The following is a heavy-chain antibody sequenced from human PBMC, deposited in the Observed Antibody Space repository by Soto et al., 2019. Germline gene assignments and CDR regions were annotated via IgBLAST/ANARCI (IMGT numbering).Heavy chain of an antibody. J-gene: IGHJ5*02. CDR1: GGSISSGGYY. D-gene: IGHD3-16*01. V-gene: IGHV4-31*03. Sequence: PSETLSLTRTFSGGSISSGGYYWSWIRQHPGKGLEWIGYIYYSGSTYYNPSLKSRVTISVDTSKNQFSLKLSSVTAADTAVYYCARVGGINWFDPWGQEPWSPSPQ. CDR3: ARVGGINWFDP. CDR2: IYYSGST.